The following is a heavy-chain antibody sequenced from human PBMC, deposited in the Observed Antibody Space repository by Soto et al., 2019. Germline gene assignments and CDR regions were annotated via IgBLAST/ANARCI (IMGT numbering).Heavy chain of an antibody. J-gene: IGHJ6*02. CDR1: GFTFTSSA. CDR2: IVVGSGNT. CDR3: AASSGFLYYYYGMDV. Sequence: ASVKFYCKASGFTFTSSAVQWVRQARGQRLEWIGWIVVGSGNTNYAQKFQERVTITRDMSTSTAYMELSSLRSEDTAVYYCAASSGFLYYYYGMDVWGQGTTVTVSS. V-gene: IGHV1-58*01. D-gene: IGHD3-22*01.